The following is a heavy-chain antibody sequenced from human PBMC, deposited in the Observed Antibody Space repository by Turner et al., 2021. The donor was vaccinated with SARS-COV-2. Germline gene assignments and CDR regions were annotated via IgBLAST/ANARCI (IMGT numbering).Heavy chain of an antibody. J-gene: IGHJ5*02. CDR2: IYSGGST. V-gene: IGHV3-66*01. D-gene: IGHD6-13*01. Sequence: EVQLVESGGGLVQPGGSLRLSCAASGLTVSSNYMSWVRQAQGKGLEWVSVIYSGGSTYYADSVKGRFTISRDNSKNTLYLQMNSLRAEVTAVYYCAREAAAGNFHGWFDPWGQGTLVTVSS. CDR3: AREAAAGNFHGWFDP. CDR1: GLTVSSNY.